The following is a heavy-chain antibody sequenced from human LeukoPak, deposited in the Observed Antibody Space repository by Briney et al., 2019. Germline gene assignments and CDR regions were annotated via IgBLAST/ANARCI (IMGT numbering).Heavy chain of an antibody. CDR2: INPNSGGT. CDR1: GYTFTGYY. V-gene: IGHV1-2*02. CDR3: ARDSVRGYSYGIDFDC. J-gene: IGHJ4*02. Sequence: ASVKVSCKASGYTFTGYYMHWVRQAPGQGLEWMGWINPNSGGTNYAQKFQGRVTMTRDTSISTAYMELSRLRSDDTAVYYCARDSVRGYSYGIDFDCWGQGTLVTVSS. D-gene: IGHD5-18*01.